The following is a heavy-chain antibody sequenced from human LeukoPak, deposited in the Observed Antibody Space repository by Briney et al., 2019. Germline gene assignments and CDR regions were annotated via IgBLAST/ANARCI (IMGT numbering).Heavy chain of an antibody. CDR1: AFTFSDYP. V-gene: IGHV3-23*01. D-gene: IGHD1-1*01. J-gene: IGHJ4*02. CDR3: AKELRVAGGTTGFDY. Sequence: GGSLGLSCAASAFTFSDYPMTWVRQAPGKGLEWVSGISSSGGSTYYADSVKGRFTISRDNSKNTLYLQLNSLRGEDTALYYCAKELRVAGGTTGFDYWGQGTLVTVSS. CDR2: ISSSGGST.